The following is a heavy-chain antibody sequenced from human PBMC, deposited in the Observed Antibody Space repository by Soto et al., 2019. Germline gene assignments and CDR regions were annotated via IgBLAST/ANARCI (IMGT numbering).Heavy chain of an antibody. V-gene: IGHV1-18*01. Sequence: ASVKVSCKASGYSFTMYGITWVRQAPGQGLEWMGWISGYNGNTKDAQEFQDRVTMTADASKSTAYMELRSLRSDDTAVYYCVCYYAVVMGAIVDSWGQGSVVPVSS. J-gene: IGHJ4*02. CDR2: ISGYNGNT. CDR1: GYSFTMYG. CDR3: VCYYAVVMGAIVDS. D-gene: IGHD3-10*01.